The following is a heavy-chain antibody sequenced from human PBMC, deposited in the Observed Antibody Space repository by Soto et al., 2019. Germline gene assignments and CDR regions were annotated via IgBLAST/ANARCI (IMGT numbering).Heavy chain of an antibody. CDR2: ISGSGGSP. CDR3: AKARCSTTNCYVPDY. J-gene: IGHJ4*02. V-gene: IGHV3-23*01. Sequence: EVQLLESGGGSVQPGESLRLSCVASGFTFSTYTMSWVRQAPGKGLEWVSVISGSGGSPSYADSVQGRFSISRDNYRNTLYLQMNNLRGDDTAMYYCAKARCSTTNCYVPDYWGQGTLVTVSS. D-gene: IGHD2-2*01. CDR1: GFTFSTYT.